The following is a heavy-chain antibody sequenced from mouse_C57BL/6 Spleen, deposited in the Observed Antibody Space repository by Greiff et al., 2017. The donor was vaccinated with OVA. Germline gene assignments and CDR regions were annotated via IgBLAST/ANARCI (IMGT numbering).Heavy chain of an antibody. Sequence: VQLQQSGAELVRPGPSVKVSCKASGYAFTNYLIEWVKQRPGQGLEWIGVINPGSGGTNYNEKFKGKATLTADKSSSTAYMQLSSLTSEDSAVYFCARSVITTVVARDYWGQGTTLTVSS. CDR1: GYAFTNYL. J-gene: IGHJ2*01. D-gene: IGHD1-1*01. CDR2: INPGSGGT. CDR3: ARSVITTVVARDY. V-gene: IGHV1-54*01.